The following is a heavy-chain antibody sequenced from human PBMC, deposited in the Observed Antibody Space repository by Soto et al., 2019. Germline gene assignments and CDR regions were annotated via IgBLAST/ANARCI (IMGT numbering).Heavy chain of an antibody. V-gene: IGHV3-7*01. D-gene: IGHD3-16*01. CDR1: GFTFITYW. Sequence: EVQLVESGGGLVQPGGSLRLPCAASGFTFITYWMTWVRQPTGKGLEWVASINQAGRGRFYEDSVRGRYTISRDIGKNSLSLPTNSRRAEDTAVYYCVCGGNFFVYWGPGTLVTVSP. CDR3: VCGGNFFVY. J-gene: IGHJ4*02. CDR2: INQAGRGR.